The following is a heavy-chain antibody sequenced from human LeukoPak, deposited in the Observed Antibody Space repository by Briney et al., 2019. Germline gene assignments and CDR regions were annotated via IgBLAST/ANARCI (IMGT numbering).Heavy chain of an antibody. V-gene: IGHV3-53*01. J-gene: IGHJ2*01. CDR2: IYIGGST. Sequence: PGGSVRLSCAASGFTLGNYAMSWVRQAPGKGLEWVSVIYIGGSTYYADSVKGQFTISRDNSKNTLYLQMNSLRAEDTAVYYCARGLNPYWYFDLWGRGTLVTVSS. CDR3: ARGLNPYWYFDL. CDR1: GFTLGNYA.